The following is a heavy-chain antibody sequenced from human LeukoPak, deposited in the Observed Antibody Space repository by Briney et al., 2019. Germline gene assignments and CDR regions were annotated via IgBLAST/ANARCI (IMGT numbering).Heavy chain of an antibody. Sequence: SETPSLTCTVSGGSISSYYWSWIRQPAGKGLEWIGRIYTSGSTNYNPSPKSRVTMSVDTSENQFSLKLSSVTAADTAVYYCAREAYSSSSFALDYWGQGTLVTVSS. CDR2: IYTSGST. D-gene: IGHD6-13*01. J-gene: IGHJ4*02. V-gene: IGHV4-4*07. CDR3: AREAYSSSSFALDY. CDR1: GGSISSYY.